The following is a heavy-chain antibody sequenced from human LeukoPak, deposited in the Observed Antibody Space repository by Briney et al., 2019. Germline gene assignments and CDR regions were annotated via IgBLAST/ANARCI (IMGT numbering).Heavy chain of an antibody. CDR2: INHSRST. Sequence: SVTLSLTCAVYGGSFSGYYWSWIRQPPGKGLEWIGEINHSRSTNYNPSLKSRVTISVDTSKNQFSLKLSSVTAADTAVYYCARGDDYAFDYWGQGTLVTVSS. CDR1: GGSFSGYY. J-gene: IGHJ4*02. V-gene: IGHV4-34*01. D-gene: IGHD4-17*01. CDR3: ARGDDYAFDY.